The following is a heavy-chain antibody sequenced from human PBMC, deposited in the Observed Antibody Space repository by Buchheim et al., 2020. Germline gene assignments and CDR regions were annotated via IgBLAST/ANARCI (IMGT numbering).Heavy chain of an antibody. J-gene: IGHJ4*02. Sequence: EVQLEESGGDLVKPGGSLRLSCAASGFTFSNAWMTWVRQAPGKGLEWVGRIKSQSNGGTTDYAAPVKGRFTISRDDSKDTLYLQMNSLNTEDTAIYYCIRNRLAGTGEDSWGQVTL. CDR2: IKSQSNGGTT. V-gene: IGHV3-15*01. CDR3: IRNRLAGTGEDS. CDR1: GFTFSNAW. D-gene: IGHD1-1*01.